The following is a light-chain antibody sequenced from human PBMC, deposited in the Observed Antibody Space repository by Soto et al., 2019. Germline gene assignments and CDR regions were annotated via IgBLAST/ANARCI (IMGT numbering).Light chain of an antibody. CDR2: GVS. Sequence: IVVSKAPGMLCLSPGHRATLSCRASQRLSASDIAWYQQKPGQAPKFHIYGVSSRATGIPDRFRGSGSGTDFTLTISIREPEDFAVYLYQQYGSPPRITFGQGTRLEIK. V-gene: IGKV3-20*01. J-gene: IGKJ5*01. CDR3: QQYGSPPRIT. CDR1: QRLSASD.